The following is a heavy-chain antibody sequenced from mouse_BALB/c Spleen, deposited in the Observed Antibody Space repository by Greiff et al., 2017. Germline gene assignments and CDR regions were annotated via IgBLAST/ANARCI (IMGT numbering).Heavy chain of an antibody. J-gene: IGHJ2*01. CDR1: GFTFSSYG. CDR2: ISSGGSYT. CDR3: ARHELDY. Sequence: DVHLVESGGDLVKPGGSLKLSCAASGFTFSSYGMSWVRQTPDKRLEWVATISSGGSYTYYPDSVKGRFTISRDNAKNTLYLQMSSLKSEDTAMYYCARHELDYWGQGTTLTVSS. V-gene: IGHV5-6*01.